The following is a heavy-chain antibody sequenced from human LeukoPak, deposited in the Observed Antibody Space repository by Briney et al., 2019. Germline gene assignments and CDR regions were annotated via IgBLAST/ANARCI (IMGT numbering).Heavy chain of an antibody. J-gene: IGHJ4*02. CDR1: GGSVIGASDY. CDR3: ARDARVGYNSGWYPD. Sequence: SETLSLTCAVSGGSVIGASDYWSWVRQPPAEGLEWIGNIHYTGRTHYNPSLKSRDTISVDTSKNKLSLKLSSVTAADTAVYYCARDARVGYNSGWYPDWGQGALVAVSS. CDR2: IHYTGRT. V-gene: IGHV4-61*01. D-gene: IGHD6-19*01.